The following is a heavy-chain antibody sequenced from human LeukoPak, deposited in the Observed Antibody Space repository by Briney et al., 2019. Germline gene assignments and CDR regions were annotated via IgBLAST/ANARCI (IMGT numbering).Heavy chain of an antibody. D-gene: IGHD5-18*01. CDR3: ATDLIVTNH. Sequence: PGGSLRLSCAASGFTFSHYNMNWVRQAPGKGLEWVSYISSSGRTIHYADSVKGRFTISRDNAKNSLYLQMNSLRDEDTAVYYCATDLIVTNHWGQGTLVSVPA. J-gene: IGHJ5*02. CDR1: GFTFSHYN. V-gene: IGHV3-48*02. CDR2: ISSSGRTI.